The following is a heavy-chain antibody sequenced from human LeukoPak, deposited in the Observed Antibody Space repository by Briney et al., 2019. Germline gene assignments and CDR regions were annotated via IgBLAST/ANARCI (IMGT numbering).Heavy chain of an antibody. D-gene: IGHD5-18*01. J-gene: IGHJ4*02. CDR1: GGSISSYY. V-gene: IGHV4-34*01. CDR3: ARGSDQLWKDLDY. CDR2: INHSGST. Sequence: SETLSLTCTVSGGSISSYYWSWIRQPPGKGLEWIGEINHSGSTNYNPSLKSRVTISVDTSKNQFSLKLSSVTAADTAVYYCARGSDQLWKDLDYWGQGTLVTVSS.